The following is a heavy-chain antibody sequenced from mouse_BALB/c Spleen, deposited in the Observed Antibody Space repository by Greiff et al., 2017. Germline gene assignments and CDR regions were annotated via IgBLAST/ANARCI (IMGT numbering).Heavy chain of an antibody. CDR2: ISSGSSTI. V-gene: IGHV5-17*02. J-gene: IGHJ2*01. CDR3: ARSQLSGTDYFDY. D-gene: IGHD3-1*01. Sequence: EVMLVESGGGLVQPGGSRKLSCAASGFTFSSFGMHWVRQAPEKGLEWVAYISSGSSTIYYADTVKGRFTISRDNPKNTLFLQMTSLRSEDTAMYYCARSQLSGTDYFDYWGQGTTLTVSS. CDR1: GFTFSSFG.